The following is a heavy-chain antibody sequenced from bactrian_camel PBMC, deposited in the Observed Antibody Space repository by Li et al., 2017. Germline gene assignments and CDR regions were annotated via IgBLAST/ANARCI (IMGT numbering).Heavy chain of an antibody. CDR3: AARRLYGSSCKGIGYNY. Sequence: LVASGGGSVQAGGSLRLSCEVSEIPYNRAGTGWFRQAPGAEREGVAQIYSDTDATYYADSVKGRFTISQDKAKAVAYLQMNNLKTEDTGMYYCAARRLYGSSCKGIGYNYWGQGTQVTVS. J-gene: IGHJ4*01. V-gene: IGHV3S40*01. CDR1: EIPYNRAG. D-gene: IGHD2*01. CDR2: IYSDTDAT.